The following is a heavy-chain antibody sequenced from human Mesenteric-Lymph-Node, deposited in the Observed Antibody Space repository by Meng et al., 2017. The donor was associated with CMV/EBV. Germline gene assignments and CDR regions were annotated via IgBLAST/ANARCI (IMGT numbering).Heavy chain of an antibody. V-gene: IGHV3-9*01. J-gene: IGHJ4*02. CDR1: GFTFGDYA. CDR2: ITWDSDVK. D-gene: IGHD5-24*01. CDR3: ARGRYMAVN. Sequence: GGSLRLSCAASGFTFGDYAMHWVRQTPGKGLEWVSGITWDSDVKTYADFVKGRFTISRDNAKNSLYLQMNSLRAEDTAVYYCARGRYMAVNWGQGTLVTVSS.